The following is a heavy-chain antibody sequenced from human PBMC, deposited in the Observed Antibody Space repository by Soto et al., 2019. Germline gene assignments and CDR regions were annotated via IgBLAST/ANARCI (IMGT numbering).Heavy chain of an antibody. CDR2: ISYDGSNK. CDR3: ARDPASGEISLGDY. Sequence: QVQLVESGGGVVQPGRSLRLSCAASGFTFSSYAMHWVRQAPGKGLEWVAVISYDGSNKYYADSVKGRFTISRDNSKNTLYLQMNSLRAEDTAVYYCARDPASGEISLGDYWGQGTQVTVSP. D-gene: IGHD3-16*01. J-gene: IGHJ4*02. CDR1: GFTFSSYA. V-gene: IGHV3-30-3*01.